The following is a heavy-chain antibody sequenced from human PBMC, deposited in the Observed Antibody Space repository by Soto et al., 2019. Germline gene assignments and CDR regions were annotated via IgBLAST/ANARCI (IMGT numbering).Heavy chain of an antibody. CDR2: INAGNGDT. Sequence: QVQLVQSGAEVKKPGASVKVSCKASGYTFTNYPMHWVRQAPGQRLEWMGWINAGNGDTKYSQIFQGRVTITRDTSATTASLELSSLRSEDTAVYYCARSAMVGETYYSDSLDVW. D-gene: IGHD1-26*01. J-gene: IGHJ6*01. CDR1: GYTFTNYP. CDR3: ARSAMVGETYYSDSLDV. V-gene: IGHV1-3*01.